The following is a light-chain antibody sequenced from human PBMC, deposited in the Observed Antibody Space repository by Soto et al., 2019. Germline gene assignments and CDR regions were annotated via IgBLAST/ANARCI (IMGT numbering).Light chain of an antibody. Sequence: QAVVTQEPSSSVSPGGTVTLTCGLSSGSVSTSYYPSWYQQTPGQAPRTLIYTTNSRSSGVPDRFTGSILGNKAALTITGAQADDESEYYCVLYMGGGIWVFGGGTKVTVL. CDR2: TTN. CDR1: SGSVSTSYY. V-gene: IGLV8-61*01. J-gene: IGLJ2*01. CDR3: VLYMGGGIWV.